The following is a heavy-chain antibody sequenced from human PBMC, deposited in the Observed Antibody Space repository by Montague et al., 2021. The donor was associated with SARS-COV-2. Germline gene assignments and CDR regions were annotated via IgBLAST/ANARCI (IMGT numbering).Heavy chain of an antibody. J-gene: IGHJ3*02. CDR2: IYHSGTT. CDR1: GFSIGSGDY. Sequence: SETLSLTCTVSGFSIGSGDYWGWIRQPPGKGLEWIGSIYHSGTTXYNPSLQSRLTMSIDTSTNQFSLRLTSVTAADTAVFFCVREKAGGLRYVFDIRGQGTTVTVSS. CDR3: VREKAGGLRYVFDI. V-gene: IGHV4-38-2*02.